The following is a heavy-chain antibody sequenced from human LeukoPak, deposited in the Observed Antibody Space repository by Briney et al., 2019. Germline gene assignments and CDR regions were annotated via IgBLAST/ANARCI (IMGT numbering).Heavy chain of an antibody. Sequence: GGSLRLSCAASGFTFSDYYMSWIRQAPGKGLEWVSYISSTGSSIYYTDSVKSRFTISRDNAKNSLYLQMNSLRAEDTAVYYCARDRTTVTTRSRYFDYWGQGTLVTVSS. D-gene: IGHD4-17*01. CDR2: ISSTGSSI. J-gene: IGHJ4*02. CDR1: GFTFSDYY. CDR3: ARDRTTVTTRSRYFDY. V-gene: IGHV3-11*04.